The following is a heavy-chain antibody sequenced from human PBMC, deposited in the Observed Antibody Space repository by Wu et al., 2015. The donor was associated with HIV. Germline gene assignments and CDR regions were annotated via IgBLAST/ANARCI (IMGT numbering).Heavy chain of an antibody. J-gene: IGHJ4*02. CDR1: GYTFTGYY. D-gene: IGHD1-26*01. V-gene: IGHV1-2*02. Sequence: QVQLVQSGAEVKKPGASVKVSCKASGYTFTGYYMHWVRQAPGQGLEWMGWINPNSGGTNYAQKFQGRVTMTRDTSISTAYMELSRLRSDDTAVYYCARGEQSLQKGYYFDYWGQGTLVTVSS. CDR2: INPNSGGT. CDR3: ARGEQSLQKGYYFDY.